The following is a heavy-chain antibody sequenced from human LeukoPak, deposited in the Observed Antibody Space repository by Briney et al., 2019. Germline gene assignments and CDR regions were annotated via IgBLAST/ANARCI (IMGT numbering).Heavy chain of an antibody. V-gene: IGHV4-4*07. D-gene: IGHD1-7*01. CDR2: IYTSGST. CDR3: ARDHGTGTNYYFDY. J-gene: IGHJ4*02. CDR1: GGSISSYY. Sequence: PSETLSLTCTVSGGSISSYYWSWIRQPVGKGLEWIGRIYTSGSTNYNPSLKSRVTISVDKSKNQFSLKLSSVTAADTAVYYCARDHGTGTNYYFDYWGQGTLVTVSS.